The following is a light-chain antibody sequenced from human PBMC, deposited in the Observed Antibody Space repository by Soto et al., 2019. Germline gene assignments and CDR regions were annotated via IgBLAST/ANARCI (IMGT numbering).Light chain of an antibody. J-gene: IGLJ3*02. CDR2: SNN. CDR3: AAWDDTLQGLV. CDR1: SSNIGSNT. Sequence: QSVVTQSPSASGTPGQRVTISCSGSSSNIGSNTVNWYQQVPGTAPKLLIYSNNQRPSGVPDRFSGSKSGTSASLAIRGLQSGDEANYFCAAWDDTLQGLVFGGGTKLTVL. V-gene: IGLV1-44*01.